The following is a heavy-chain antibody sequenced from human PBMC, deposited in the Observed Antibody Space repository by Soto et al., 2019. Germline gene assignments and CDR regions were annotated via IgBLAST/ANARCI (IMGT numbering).Heavy chain of an antibody. V-gene: IGHV1-69*02. J-gene: IGHJ4*02. CDR2: IIPILGIA. CDR1: GGTFSSYT. Sequence: QVQLVQSGAEVKKPGSSVKVSCKASGGTFSSYTISWVRQAPGQGLEWMGRIIPILGIANYAQKFQGRVTITADKSTSTAYMELSSLRLEDTAVYYCAKSTNNWNVVGYFDYLGQGTLVTVSS. CDR3: AKSTNNWNVVGYFDY. D-gene: IGHD1-1*01.